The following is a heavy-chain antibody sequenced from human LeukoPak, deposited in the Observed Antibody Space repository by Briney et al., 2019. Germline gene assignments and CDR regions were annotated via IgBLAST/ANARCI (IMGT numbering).Heavy chain of an antibody. CDR3: ARGAEGENDY. Sequence: GASVKVSCKASGYTFTSYYMHWVRQAPGQGLEWMGIINPSGGSTSYAQKFQGRVTMTRDTSISTAYMELSRLRSDDTAVYYCARGAEGENDYWGQGTLVTVSS. CDR1: GYTFTSYY. J-gene: IGHJ4*02. V-gene: IGHV1-46*01. CDR2: INPSGGST. D-gene: IGHD3-16*01.